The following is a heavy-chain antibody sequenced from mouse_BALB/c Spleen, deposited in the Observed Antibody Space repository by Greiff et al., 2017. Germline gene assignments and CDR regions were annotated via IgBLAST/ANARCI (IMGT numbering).Heavy chain of an antibody. CDR3: ARQVYYDYDEAMDD. CDR2: INPYNDGT. V-gene: IGHV1-14*01. CDR1: GYTFTSYV. Sequence: VQLQQSGPELVKPGASVKMSCKASGYTFTSYVMHWVKQKPGQGLEWIGYINPYNDGTKYNEKFKGKATLTSDKSSSTAYMELSSLTSEDSAVYYCARQVYYDYDEAMDDWGQGTSVTVSS. D-gene: IGHD2-4*01. J-gene: IGHJ4*01.